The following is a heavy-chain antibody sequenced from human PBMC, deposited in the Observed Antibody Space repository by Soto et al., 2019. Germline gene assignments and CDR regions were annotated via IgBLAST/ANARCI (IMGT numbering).Heavy chain of an antibody. D-gene: IGHD2-8*01. CDR1: GYTFTSYG. CDR2: ISAYNGNT. CDR3: ARDRYCTNGVCSGFDP. Sequence: ASVKVSCKASGYTFTSYGISWVRQAPGQGLEWMGWISAYNGNTNYAQKLQGRVTMTTDTPTSTAYMELRSLRSDDTAVYYCARDRYCTNGVCSGFDPWGQGTLGTVPQ. V-gene: IGHV1-18*01. J-gene: IGHJ5*02.